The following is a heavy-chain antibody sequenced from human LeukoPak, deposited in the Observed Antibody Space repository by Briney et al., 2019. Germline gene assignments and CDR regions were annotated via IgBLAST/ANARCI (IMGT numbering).Heavy chain of an antibody. D-gene: IGHD3-10*01. CDR2: IYYSGST. CDR1: GGSISSYY. J-gene: IGHJ5*02. CDR3: ARGHYGSNWFDP. V-gene: IGHV4-59*01. Sequence: PSETPSLTCTVSGGSISSYYWSWIRQPPGKGLERIGYIYYSGSTNYNPSLKSRVTISVDTSKNQFSLKLSSVTAADTAVYYCARGHYGSNWFDPWGQGTLVTVSS.